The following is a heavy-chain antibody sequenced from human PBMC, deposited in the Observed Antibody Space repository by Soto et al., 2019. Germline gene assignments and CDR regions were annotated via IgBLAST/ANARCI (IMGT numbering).Heavy chain of an antibody. Sequence: QVQLQESGPGLVKPSETLSLTCTVSGGSVSSGSYYWSWIRQPPGKGLECIGYIYYSGSTNYNPSIKSRVIIPVDNSKNQFSLNLSSVTAADTEVYYCARVSSSWGLVNYFDYWGQGTLVTVSS. V-gene: IGHV4-61*01. CDR3: ARVSSSWGLVNYFDY. D-gene: IGHD6-13*01. J-gene: IGHJ4*02. CDR1: GGSVSSGSYY. CDR2: IYYSGST.